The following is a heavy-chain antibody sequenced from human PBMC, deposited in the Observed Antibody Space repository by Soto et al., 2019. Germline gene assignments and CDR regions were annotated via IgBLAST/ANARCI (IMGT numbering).Heavy chain of an antibody. CDR3: ARACDYSSNWFDP. CDR2: IYHSGST. Sequence: SETLSLTCAVSGGSISSSNWWSWVRQPPGKGLEWIGEIYHSGSTNYNPSLKSRVTISVDKSKNQFSLKLSSVTAADTAVYYCARACDYSSNWFDPWGQGTLVTVSS. D-gene: IGHD4-4*01. J-gene: IGHJ5*02. V-gene: IGHV4-4*02. CDR1: GGSISSSNW.